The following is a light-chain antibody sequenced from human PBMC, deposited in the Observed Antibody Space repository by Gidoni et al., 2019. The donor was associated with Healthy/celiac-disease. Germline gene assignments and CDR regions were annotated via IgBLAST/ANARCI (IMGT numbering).Light chain of an antibody. J-gene: IGLJ2*01. V-gene: IGLV3-1*01. Sequence: SYELTQPPSVSVSPGQTASITCSGDKLGDKYACWYQQKPGQSPVLVIYQDSERPSGIPERFAGSNSGNTAALTNSGTQAMDEADYYCQAWDSSTVVFGGGTKLTVL. CDR2: QDS. CDR1: KLGDKY. CDR3: QAWDSSTVV.